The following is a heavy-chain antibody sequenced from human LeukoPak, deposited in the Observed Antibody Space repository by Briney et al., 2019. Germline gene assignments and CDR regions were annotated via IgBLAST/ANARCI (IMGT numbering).Heavy chain of an antibody. CDR3: AKDRVPDGMWEIDS. Sequence: GGSLRLSCAGSGFTFRTYAMDWVRQVPGKGLEWVAGITGNGGMIRYADSVKGRFTISRDNSKNTLYLQMNSLRVEGTAVYYCAKDRVPDGMWEIDSWGQGAPVTVSS. V-gene: IGHV3-23*01. CDR1: GFTFRTYA. J-gene: IGHJ4*02. D-gene: IGHD1-26*01. CDR2: ITGNGGMI.